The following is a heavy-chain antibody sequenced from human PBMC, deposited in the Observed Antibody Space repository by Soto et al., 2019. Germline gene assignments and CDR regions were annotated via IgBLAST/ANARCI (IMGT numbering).Heavy chain of an antibody. J-gene: IGHJ4*02. V-gene: IGHV3-43*01. Sequence: GGSLRLSCAASGFTFDDYTMHWVRQAPGKGLEWVSLITWAGGTTSYADSVKGRFTISRDNNKNSLYLQMDSLRTEDTGLYYCTKEHRGGWPNFDYWGQGTLVTVSS. D-gene: IGHD6-19*01. CDR1: GFTFDDYT. CDR2: ITWAGGTT. CDR3: TKEHRGGWPNFDY.